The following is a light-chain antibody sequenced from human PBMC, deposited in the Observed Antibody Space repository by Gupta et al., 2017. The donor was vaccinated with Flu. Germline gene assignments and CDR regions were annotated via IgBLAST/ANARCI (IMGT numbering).Light chain of an antibody. CDR1: SSNIGARYD. Sequence: TISCTGSSSNIGARYDVHWYQQLPGTAPKLLIYGNNNRPSGVPDRFSGSKSDTSASLAITGLQAEDEADYYCQSYDSSLSGFWVFGGGTKLTVL. CDR3: QSYDSSLSGFWV. J-gene: IGLJ3*02. V-gene: IGLV1-40*01. CDR2: GNN.